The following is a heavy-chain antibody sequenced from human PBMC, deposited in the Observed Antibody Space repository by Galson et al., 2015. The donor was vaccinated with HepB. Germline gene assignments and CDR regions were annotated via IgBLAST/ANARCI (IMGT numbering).Heavy chain of an antibody. V-gene: IGHV1-18*01. D-gene: IGHD2-2*01. J-gene: IGHJ5*02. CDR1: GYTFSTYS. CDR2: ISGYNSNT. Sequence: SVKVSCKASGYTFSTYSITWVRQAPGQGLEWMGWISGYNSNTKYAQKFQDRVTMTTDTSTSTAYMELRSLRSDDTAVYYCARSVVDTTSDWFDPWGQGTLVTVSS. CDR3: ARSVVDTTSDWFDP.